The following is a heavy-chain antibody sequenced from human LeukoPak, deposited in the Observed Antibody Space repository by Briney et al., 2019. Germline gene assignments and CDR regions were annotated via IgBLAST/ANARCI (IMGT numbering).Heavy chain of an antibody. D-gene: IGHD3-10*01. J-gene: IGHJ3*02. CDR3: ASDIRITMVRGVIGAFDI. V-gene: IGHV1-46*01. Sequence: GASVKVSCKASGYTFTSYYMHWVRQAPGQGLEWMGIINPSGGSTSYAQKFQGRVTMTRDTSTSTVYMELSSLRSEDTAVYYCASDIRITMVRGVIGAFDIWGQGTMVTVSS. CDR2: INPSGGST. CDR1: GYTFTSYY.